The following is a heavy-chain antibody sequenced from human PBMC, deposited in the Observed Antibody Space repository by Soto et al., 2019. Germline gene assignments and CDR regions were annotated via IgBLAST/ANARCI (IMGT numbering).Heavy chain of an antibody. J-gene: IGHJ6*02. CDR1: GFTFSSYA. Sequence: VQLVESGGGLVKPGGSLRLSCAASGFTFSSYAMHWVRQAPGKGLEWVAFISYDESNKYYADSVKGRFTISRDNSKNTLYLQMNSLRAEDTAVYYCAREASYGSMDVWGQGTTVTVSS. CDR3: AREASYGSMDV. CDR2: ISYDESNK. V-gene: IGHV3-30-3*01. D-gene: IGHD5-18*01.